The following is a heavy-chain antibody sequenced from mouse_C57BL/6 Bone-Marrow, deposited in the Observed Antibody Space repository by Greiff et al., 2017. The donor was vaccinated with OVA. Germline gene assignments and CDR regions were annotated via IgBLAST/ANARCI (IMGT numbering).Heavy chain of an antibody. V-gene: IGHV1-54*01. D-gene: IGHD1-1*01. CDR1: GYAFTNYL. CDR3: AGSGAHYCGSSSYWYFDV. Sequence: QVQLQQSGAELVRPGTSVKVSCKASGYAFTNYLIEWVKQRPGQGLEWIGVINPGSGGTNYNEKFKGKATLTADKSSSTAYMQLSSLTSEDSAVYFCAGSGAHYCGSSSYWYFDVWGTGTTVTVSS. CDR2: INPGSGGT. J-gene: IGHJ1*03.